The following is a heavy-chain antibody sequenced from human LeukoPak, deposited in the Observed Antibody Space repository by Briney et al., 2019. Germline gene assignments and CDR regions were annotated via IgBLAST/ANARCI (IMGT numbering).Heavy chain of an antibody. Sequence: ASVKVSCKASGYTFTGYYMHWVRQAPGQGLEWMGWINPNSGGTNYAQKFQGWVTMTRDTSISTAYMELRSLRSDDTAVYYCARGYCSSTSCSWEYFQHWGQGTLVTVSS. V-gene: IGHV1-2*04. CDR1: GYTFTGYY. J-gene: IGHJ1*01. CDR3: ARGYCSSTSCSWEYFQH. D-gene: IGHD2-2*01. CDR2: INPNSGGT.